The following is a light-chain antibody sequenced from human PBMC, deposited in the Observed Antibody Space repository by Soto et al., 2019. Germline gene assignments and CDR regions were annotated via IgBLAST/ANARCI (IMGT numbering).Light chain of an antibody. CDR3: SSHGGANNFYL. J-gene: IGLJ1*01. Sequence: QASLNQSPSESGYPGQSVAISCTGTSSDIGAYNYVSWYQQHPGKVPKLIIYEVTNRPSGVPDRFSASKSGNTASLTVSGLQAEDEADYYCSSHGGANNFYLFGTGTKVTVL. V-gene: IGLV2-8*01. CDR1: SSDIGAYNY. CDR2: EVT.